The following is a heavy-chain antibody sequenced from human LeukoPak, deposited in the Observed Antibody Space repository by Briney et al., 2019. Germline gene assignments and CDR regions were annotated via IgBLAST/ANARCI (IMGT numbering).Heavy chain of an antibody. CDR2: ISSSGGSI. Sequence: GGSLRLSCAASGFIFSEYEMNWVRQAPGKGLEWVSYISSSGGSIYNADSVRGRFTISRNNGKNSLYLQMNSLRAEDTAVYYCARGRRLWFRETHDAFDMWGVGTMVTVSS. CDR1: GFIFSEYE. V-gene: IGHV3-48*03. J-gene: IGHJ3*02. D-gene: IGHD3-10*01. CDR3: ARGRRLWFRETHDAFDM.